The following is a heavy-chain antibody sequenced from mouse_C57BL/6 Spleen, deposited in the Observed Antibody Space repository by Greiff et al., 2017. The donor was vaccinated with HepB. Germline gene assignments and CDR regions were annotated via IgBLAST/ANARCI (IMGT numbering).Heavy chain of an antibody. J-gene: IGHJ2*01. V-gene: IGHV1-64*01. D-gene: IGHD1-1*01. CDR2: IHPNSGST. Sequence: VQLQQPGAELVKPGASVKLSCKASGYTFTSYWMHWVKQRPGQGLEWIGMIHPNSGSTNYNEKFKSKATLTVDKSSSTAYMQLSSLTSEDSAVYYCASYYGGSRYYFDYWGQGTTLTVSS. CDR3: ASYYGGSRYYFDY. CDR1: GYTFTSYW.